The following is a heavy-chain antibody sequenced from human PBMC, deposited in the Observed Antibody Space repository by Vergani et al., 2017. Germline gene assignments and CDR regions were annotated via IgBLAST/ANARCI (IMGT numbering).Heavy chain of an antibody. D-gene: IGHD2-2*02. V-gene: IGHV4-31*03. J-gene: IGHJ5*02. CDR3: AREQVVVVPAAIHWRWFDP. CDR2: IYYSGST. CDR1: GGSISSGGYY. Sequence: QVRLQESGPGLVKPSQTLSLTCTVSGGSISSGGYYWSWIRQHPGKGLEWIGYIYYSGSTYYNPSLKSRVTISVDTSKNQFSLKLSSVTAADTAVYYCAREQVVVVPAAIHWRWFDPWGQGTLVTVSS.